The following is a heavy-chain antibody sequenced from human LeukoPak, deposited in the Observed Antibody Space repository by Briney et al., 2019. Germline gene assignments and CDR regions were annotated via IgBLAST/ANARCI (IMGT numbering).Heavy chain of an antibody. D-gene: IGHD2-8*01. CDR1: GFTFSNYA. J-gene: IGHJ4*02. CDR3: AKRGCDTNGCPYYFDY. V-gene: IGHV3-30-3*01. CDR2: ISYDGSNK. Sequence: GGSLRLSCAASGFTFSNYAMHWVRQAPGKGLEWVAVISYDGSNKYYADSVKGRFTISRDNSRNMLYLQMNSLRAEDTAVYYCAKRGCDTNGCPYYFDYWGQGTLATVSS.